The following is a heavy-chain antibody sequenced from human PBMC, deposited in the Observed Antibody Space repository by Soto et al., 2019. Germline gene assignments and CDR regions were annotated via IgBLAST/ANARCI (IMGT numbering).Heavy chain of an antibody. V-gene: IGHV4-39*01. CDR2: FYYSGST. Sequence: QLQLEESGPGLVKPSETLSLTCTVSGGSISSSSYYWGWIRQSPGKGLEWIGSFYYSGSTYYSPSLRSRVTISGDTSRKQTSLRLGSVTAADTAAYYCARISVASRYMDVWGKGPSVTVAS. J-gene: IGHJ6*03. CDR3: ARISVASRYMDV. CDR1: GGSISSSSYY. D-gene: IGHD5-12*01.